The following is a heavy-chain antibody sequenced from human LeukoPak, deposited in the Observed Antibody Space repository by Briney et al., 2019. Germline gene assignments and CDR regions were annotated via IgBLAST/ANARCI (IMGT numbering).Heavy chain of an antibody. Sequence: PGGSLRLSCVASGFSFSSYSMNWVRQAPGKGLEWVSSISSSSSYIYYADSVKGRFTISRDNAKNSLYLQMNSLRAEDTAVYYCARAKTACGGDCQRGYYFDYWGQGTLVTVSS. D-gene: IGHD2-21*02. CDR1: GFSFSSYS. CDR2: ISSSSSYI. V-gene: IGHV3-21*01. CDR3: ARAKTACGGDCQRGYYFDY. J-gene: IGHJ4*02.